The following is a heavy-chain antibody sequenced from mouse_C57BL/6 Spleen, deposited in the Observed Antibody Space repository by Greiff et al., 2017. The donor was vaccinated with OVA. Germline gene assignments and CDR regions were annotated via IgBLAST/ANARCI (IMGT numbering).Heavy chain of an antibody. V-gene: IGHV1-82*01. CDR3: ARKGGSGYYFDY. Sequence: VKLMESGPELVKPGASVKISCKASGYAFSSSWMNWVKQRPGKGLEWIGRIYPGDGDTNYNGKFKGKATLTADKSSSTAYMQLSSLTSEDSAVYFCARKGGSGYYFDYWGQGTTLTVSS. J-gene: IGHJ2*01. CDR1: GYAFSSSW. CDR2: IYPGDGDT. D-gene: IGHD3-2*02.